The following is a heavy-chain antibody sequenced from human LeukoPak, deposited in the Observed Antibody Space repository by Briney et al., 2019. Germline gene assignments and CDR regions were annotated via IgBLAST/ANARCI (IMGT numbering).Heavy chain of an antibody. CDR3: AKATGYDSIGNFDY. Sequence: QPGGSLRLSCVASGFTFSCYAMTWVRQSPGKGLEWVSAISGSGGSTYYADSVKGRFTISRDNSKNTLYLQMNSLRAEDTAVYYCAKATGYDSIGNFDYWGQGTLVTVSS. D-gene: IGHD5-12*01. CDR1: GFTFSCYA. CDR2: ISGSGGST. V-gene: IGHV3-23*01. J-gene: IGHJ4*02.